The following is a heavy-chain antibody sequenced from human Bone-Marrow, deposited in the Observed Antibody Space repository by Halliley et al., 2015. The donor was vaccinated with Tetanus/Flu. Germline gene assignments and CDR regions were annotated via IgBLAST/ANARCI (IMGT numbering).Heavy chain of an antibody. Sequence: SLRLSCTASGFTFGDYVMSWVRQAPGKGLEWVGFIRTKVYGGTTEYAVSVKGRFTISRDDSKSIAYLQLNSLKTDDTGVYYCSRYVEMASIWGLGYWGQGTLVTISS. CDR1: GFTFGDYV. CDR2: IRTKVYGGTT. J-gene: IGHJ4*02. D-gene: IGHD3-10*02. V-gene: IGHV3-49*04. CDR3: SRYVEMASIWGLGY.